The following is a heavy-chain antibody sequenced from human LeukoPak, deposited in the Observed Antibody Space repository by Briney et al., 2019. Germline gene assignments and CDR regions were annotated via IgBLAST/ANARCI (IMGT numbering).Heavy chain of an antibody. Sequence: GASVKVSCKASGYTFTGYYMHWVRQAPGQGLEWMGRINPNSGGTNYAQKFQGRVTMTRDTSISTAYMELSRLRSDDTAVYYCARYDYGSLYGMDVWGQGTTVTVSS. CDR2: INPNSGGT. D-gene: IGHD4-17*01. CDR1: GYTFTGYY. V-gene: IGHV1-2*06. J-gene: IGHJ6*02. CDR3: ARYDYGSLYGMDV.